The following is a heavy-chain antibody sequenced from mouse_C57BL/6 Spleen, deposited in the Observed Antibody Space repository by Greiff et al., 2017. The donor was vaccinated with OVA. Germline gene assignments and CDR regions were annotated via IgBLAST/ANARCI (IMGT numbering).Heavy chain of an antibody. D-gene: IGHD1-1*01. CDR2: ISSGGDYI. CDR3: TRVGTTVVRYFDV. CDR1: GFTFSSYA. J-gene: IGHJ1*03. Sequence: EVKVVESGEGLVKPGGSLKLSCAASGFTFSSYAMSWVRQTPEKRLEWVAYISSGGDYIYYADTVKGRFTISRDNARNTLYLQMSSLKSEDTAMYYCTRVGTTVVRYFDVWGTGTTVTVSS. V-gene: IGHV5-9-1*02.